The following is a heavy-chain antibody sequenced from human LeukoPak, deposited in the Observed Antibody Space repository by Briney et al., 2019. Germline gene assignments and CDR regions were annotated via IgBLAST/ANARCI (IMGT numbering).Heavy chain of an antibody. D-gene: IGHD6-6*01. CDR3: ARVNVAARPRPNWFDP. J-gene: IGHJ5*02. CDR1: GYTFTSYD. V-gene: IGHV1-8*01. CDR2: MNPNSGNT. Sequence: ASVKVSCKASGYTFTSYDINWVRQATGQGLEWMGWMNPNSGNTGYAQKFQGRVTMTRNTSISTAYMELSSLRSEDTAVYYCARVNVAARPRPNWFDPWGQGTLVTVSS.